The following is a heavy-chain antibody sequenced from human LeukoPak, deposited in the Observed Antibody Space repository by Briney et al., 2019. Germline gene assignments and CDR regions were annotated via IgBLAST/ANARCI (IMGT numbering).Heavy chain of an antibody. CDR2: IYHSGST. Sequence: PSETLSLTCAVYGGSFSGYYWSWIRQPPGKGPEWIGEIYHSGSTNYNPSLKSRVTISVDTSKNQFSLKLSSVTAADTAVYYCARIRPYYYYMDVWGKGTKVTVSS. D-gene: IGHD3-16*01. CDR3: ARIRPYYYYMDV. CDR1: GGSFSGYY. J-gene: IGHJ6*03. V-gene: IGHV4-34*01.